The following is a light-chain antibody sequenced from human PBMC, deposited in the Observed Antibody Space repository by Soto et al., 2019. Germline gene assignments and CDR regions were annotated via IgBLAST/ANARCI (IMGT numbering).Light chain of an antibody. J-gene: IGLJ2*01. Sequence: QSALTQPRSVSGSPGQSVTISCTGTSSDVGGYNYVSWYQQHPGKAPKLMIYDVSKRPSGVPDRVSGSKSGNTASLTISGLQAEDEANYSCCSYAGSYTFVFGGGTKLTVL. CDR3: CSYAGSYTFV. V-gene: IGLV2-11*01. CDR2: DVS. CDR1: SSDVGGYNY.